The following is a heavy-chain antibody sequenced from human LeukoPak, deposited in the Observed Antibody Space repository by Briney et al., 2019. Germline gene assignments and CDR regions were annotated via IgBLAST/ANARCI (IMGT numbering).Heavy chain of an antibody. CDR2: IYDSGRT. CDR3: ARGRPYSGGYHLDY. CDR1: GGSIRSSYYY. D-gene: IGHD1-26*01. V-gene: IGHV4-39*01. Sequence: SETLSLTCTGSGGSIRSSYYYWGWIRQPLGRGREWIGSIYDSGRTYSNTSLKSRVTISVDTSKNQFSLKLNSVTAADTAVYYCARGRPYSGGYHLDYWGQGTLVTVSA. J-gene: IGHJ4*02.